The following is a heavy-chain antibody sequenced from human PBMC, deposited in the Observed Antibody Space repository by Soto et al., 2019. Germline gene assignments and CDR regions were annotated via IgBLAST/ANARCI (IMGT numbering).Heavy chain of an antibody. Sequence: QVQLVQSGAEVKKPGASVKVSCKASGYTFTSYGISWVRQAPGQGLEWMGWISAYNGNTNYAQKLQGRVTMTTDTSTSTDYMELRSLRSDDTAVYYCARDAFNIVVVPAAPYFDYWGQGTLVTVSS. D-gene: IGHD2-2*01. J-gene: IGHJ4*02. CDR1: GYTFTSYG. CDR2: ISAYNGNT. V-gene: IGHV1-18*01. CDR3: ARDAFNIVVVPAAPYFDY.